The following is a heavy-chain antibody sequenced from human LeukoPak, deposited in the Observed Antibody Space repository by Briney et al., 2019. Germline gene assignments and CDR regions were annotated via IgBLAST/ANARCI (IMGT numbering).Heavy chain of an antibody. CDR2: IYTGGTT. CDR3: ARGTLNSGFDS. D-gene: IGHD6-25*01. CDR1: GLTISRTY. V-gene: IGHV3-66*01. J-gene: IGHJ4*02. Sequence: PGGSLRLSCTASGLTISRTYLIWVRQAPGKGLQWVSSIYTGGTTYYADSVKGRFTISRDNSKNTLHLQLTSLRADDTALYFCARGTLNSGFDSWGQGTLVTVSS.